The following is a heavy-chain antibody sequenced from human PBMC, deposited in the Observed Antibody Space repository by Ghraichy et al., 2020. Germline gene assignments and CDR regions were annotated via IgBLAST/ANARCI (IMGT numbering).Heavy chain of an antibody. V-gene: IGHV4-59*01. J-gene: IGHJ6*02. CDR2: VYYSGST. CDR1: GGSISSYY. Sequence: GSLRLSCTVSGGSISSYYWSWIRQPPGQGLEWIGYVYYSGSTNYNPSLKSRVTISVDTSKNQFSLKLSSVTAADTAVYYCATGLKIAAAGTYYYYGMDVWGQGTTVTVSS. D-gene: IGHD6-13*01. CDR3: ATGLKIAAAGTYYYYGMDV.